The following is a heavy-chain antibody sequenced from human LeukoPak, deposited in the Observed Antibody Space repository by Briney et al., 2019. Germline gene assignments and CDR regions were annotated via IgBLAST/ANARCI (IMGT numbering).Heavy chain of an antibody. V-gene: IGHV3-23*01. CDR3: AKDPYYDSSGYSGY. CDR1: GFTFSSYG. Sequence: PGGSLRLSCAASGFTFSSYGMSWVRQAPGKGLEWVSAISGSGGSTYYADSVKGRFTISRDNSKNTLYLQMNSLRAGDTAVYYCAKDPYYDSSGYSGYWGQGTLVTVSS. CDR2: ISGSGGST. J-gene: IGHJ4*02. D-gene: IGHD3-22*01.